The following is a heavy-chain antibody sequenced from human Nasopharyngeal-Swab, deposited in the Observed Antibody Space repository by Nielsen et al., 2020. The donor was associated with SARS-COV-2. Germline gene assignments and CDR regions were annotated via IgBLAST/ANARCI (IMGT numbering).Heavy chain of an antibody. Sequence: EESLKISCKGSGYSFTSYWISWVRQMPGKGLEWMGRIDPSDSYTNYSPSFQGHVTISADKSISTAYLQWSSLKASDTAMYYCARHPGGGIAAADWGQGTLVTVSS. J-gene: IGHJ4*02. V-gene: IGHV5-10-1*01. CDR2: IDPSDSYT. D-gene: IGHD6-13*01. CDR1: GYSFTSYW. CDR3: ARHPGGGIAAAD.